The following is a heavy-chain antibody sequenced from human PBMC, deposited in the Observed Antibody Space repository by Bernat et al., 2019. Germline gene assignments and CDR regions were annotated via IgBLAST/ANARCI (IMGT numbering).Heavy chain of an antibody. J-gene: IGHJ4*02. V-gene: IGHV3-23*01. D-gene: IGHD1-1*01. Sequence: EVQVLESGGGLVQPGESLRLSCGSSGFTFRNYAMSWVRQAPGKVLDWAPGSNNSGGTTYKDSSGKGGFTMSEDNAKETPDVQMNSAGTEDTAVYYCAEGGPGALNPMKYNVDYWGQGTMVTVSS. CDR1: GFTFRNYA. CDR2: SNNSGGTT. CDR3: AEGGPGALNPMKYNVDY.